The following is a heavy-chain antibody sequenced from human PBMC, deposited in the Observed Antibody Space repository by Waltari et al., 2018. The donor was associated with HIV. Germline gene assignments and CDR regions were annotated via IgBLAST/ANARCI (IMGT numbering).Heavy chain of an antibody. Sequence: EVQLVESGGGLVKPGETLRLSCAASGFTFSTYNLNWLRQAPGKGLEWVSSISCSSHFIYYADLVKGRFTISRDNAKNSLYLQMSSLRAEDTAVYYCARGLGSHFDYWGQGTLVTVSS. CDR1: GFTFSTYN. J-gene: IGHJ4*02. V-gene: IGHV3-21*02. D-gene: IGHD1-26*01. CDR3: ARGLGSHFDY. CDR2: ISCSSHFI.